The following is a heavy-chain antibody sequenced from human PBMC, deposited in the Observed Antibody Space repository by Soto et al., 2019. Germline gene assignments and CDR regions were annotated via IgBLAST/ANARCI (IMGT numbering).Heavy chain of an antibody. CDR3: TTVSSSWYRAYYFDY. V-gene: IGHV3-15*01. D-gene: IGHD6-13*01. CDR2: IKSKTDGGTT. J-gene: IGHJ4*02. Sequence: VHLLESGGGLVQPGGSLRLSCVASGFTFSNAWMSWVRQAPGKGLEWVGRIKSKTDGGTTDYAAPVKGRFTISRDDSKNTLYLQMNSLKTEDTAVYYCTTVSSSWYRAYYFDYWGQGTLVTVSS. CDR1: GFTFSNAW.